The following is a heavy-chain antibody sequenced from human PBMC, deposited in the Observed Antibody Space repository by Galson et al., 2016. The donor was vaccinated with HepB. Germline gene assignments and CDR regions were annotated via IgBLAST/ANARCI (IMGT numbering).Heavy chain of an antibody. J-gene: IGHJ5*02. D-gene: IGHD5-12*01. CDR3: GRPTTHNWFDP. V-gene: IGHV3-33*01. Sequence: SLRLSCAASGFTFSIYGMHWVRQAPGKGLEWVAVIWSDGSNRYYADSVKGRFTISRDNSKNTLYLQMNNLRDEDTAVYYCGRPTTHNWFDPWGQGTLVTVSS. CDR2: IWSDGSNR. CDR1: GFTFSIYG.